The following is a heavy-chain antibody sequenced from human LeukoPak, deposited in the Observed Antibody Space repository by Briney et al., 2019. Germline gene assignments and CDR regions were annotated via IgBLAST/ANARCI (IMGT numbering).Heavy chain of an antibody. Sequence: GGSLRLSCAASGFTFSSYAISWVRQAPGKGLEWVSAISGSGGSTYYADSVKGRFTISRDNSKNTLYLQMNSLRAEDTAVYYCARALSTGNPTYYFDYWGQGTLVTVSS. CDR2: ISGSGGST. D-gene: IGHD2/OR15-2a*01. CDR3: ARALSTGNPTYYFDY. J-gene: IGHJ4*02. CDR1: GFTFSSYA. V-gene: IGHV3-23*01.